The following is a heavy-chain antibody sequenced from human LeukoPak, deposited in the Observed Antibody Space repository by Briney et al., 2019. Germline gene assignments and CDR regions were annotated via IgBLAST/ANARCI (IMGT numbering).Heavy chain of an antibody. CDR1: GYSISSGYY. V-gene: IGHV4-38-2*02. D-gene: IGHD1-1*01. CDR3: ARGPFGTGTTSGLGY. J-gene: IGHJ4*02. Sequence: SETLSLTCTVSGYSISSGYYWGWIRQPPGKGLEWIGSIYHSGSTYYNPSLKSRVTISVDTSKNQFSLKLSSVTAADTAVYYCARGPFGTGTTSGLGYWGQGTLVTVSS. CDR2: IYHSGST.